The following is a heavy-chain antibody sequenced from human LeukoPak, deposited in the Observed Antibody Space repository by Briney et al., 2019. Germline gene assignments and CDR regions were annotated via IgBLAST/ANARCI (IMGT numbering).Heavy chain of an antibody. V-gene: IGHV3-30*03. J-gene: IGHJ5*02. CDR2: ISYDGSNK. CDR1: GFTFSSYS. D-gene: IGHD3-3*01. CDR3: ASLSSFWRINWFDP. Sequence: GGSLRLSCAASGFTFSSYSMNWVRQAPGKGLEWVAVISYDGSNKYYADSVKGRFTISRDNSKNTLYLQMNSLRAEDTAVYYCASLSSFWRINWFDPWGQGTLVTVSS.